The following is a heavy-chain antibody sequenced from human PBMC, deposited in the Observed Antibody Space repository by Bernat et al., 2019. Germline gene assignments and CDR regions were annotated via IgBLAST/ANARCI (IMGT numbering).Heavy chain of an antibody. J-gene: IGHJ5*02. Sequence: EVQLVQSGAEVKKPGESLRISCKGSGYSFTSYWISWVRQMPGKGLEWMGRIDPSDSYTNYSPSFQGPFTIATDKSNSTAYQKWSRLKASDTAMYYCERHNQRIAVPPGGNWFDPWGQGTLVTVSS. CDR3: ERHNQRIAVPPGGNWFDP. CDR2: IDPSDSYT. D-gene: IGHD6-19*01. V-gene: IGHV5-10-1*01. CDR1: GYSFTSYW.